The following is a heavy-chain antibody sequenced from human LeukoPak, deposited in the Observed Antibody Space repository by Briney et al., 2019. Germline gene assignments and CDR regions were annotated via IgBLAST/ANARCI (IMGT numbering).Heavy chain of an antibody. V-gene: IGHV4-34*01. D-gene: IGHD5-12*01. Sequence: PSETLSLTCAVYGESLSKYYWTWIRQSPGKGLEWIGEVNHRGSTNLNPSLKSRVTLSVDTSKNQFSLKLSSVTAADTAVYYCARGGSGYDSFYYYGMDVWGQGTTVTVSS. CDR1: GESLSKYY. CDR3: ARGGSGYDSFYYYGMDV. CDR2: VNHRGST. J-gene: IGHJ6*02.